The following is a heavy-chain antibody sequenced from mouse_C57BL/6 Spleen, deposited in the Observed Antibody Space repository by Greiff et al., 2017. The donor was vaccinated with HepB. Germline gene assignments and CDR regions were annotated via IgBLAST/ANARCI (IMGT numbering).Heavy chain of an antibody. CDR1: GYTFTSYW. CDR3: ARKGLRRYAMDY. D-gene: IGHD2-4*01. J-gene: IGHJ4*01. CDR2: INPSNGGT. Sequence: QVQLKESGTELVKPGASVKLSCKASGYTFTSYWMHWVKQRPGQGLEWIGNINPSNGGTNYNEKFKSKATLTVDKSSSTAYMQLSSLTSEDSAVYYCARKGLRRYAMDYWGQGTSVTVSS. V-gene: IGHV1-53*01.